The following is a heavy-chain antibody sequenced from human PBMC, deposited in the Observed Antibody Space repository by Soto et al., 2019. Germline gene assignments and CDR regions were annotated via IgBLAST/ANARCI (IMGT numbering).Heavy chain of an antibody. D-gene: IGHD5-12*01. Sequence: SETLSLTCAVYGGSFSGYYWSWIRQPPGKGLEWIGEINHSGSTNYNPSLKSRVTISVDTSKNHFSLKLSSVTAADTAVYYCARVIGGYDYYYYYGMDVWGQGTTVTVS. CDR3: ARVIGGYDYYYYYGMDV. CDR1: GGSFSGYY. J-gene: IGHJ6*02. CDR2: INHSGST. V-gene: IGHV4-34*01.